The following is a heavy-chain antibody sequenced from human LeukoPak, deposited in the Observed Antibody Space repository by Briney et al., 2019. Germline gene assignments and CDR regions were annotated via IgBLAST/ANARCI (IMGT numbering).Heavy chain of an antibody. J-gene: IGHJ4*02. CDR1: GFTFDDYA. CDR3: AKDPLGYCSGGSCYSVLFDY. V-gene: IGHV3-9*01. Sequence: PGRSLRLSCAASGFTFDDYAMHWVRQTPGKGLEGVSGISWNSGSIGYADSVKGRFTISRDNAKKFLYLQMNSLRAEDTAVYYCAKDPLGYCSGGSCYSVLFDYWGQGTLVTVSS. D-gene: IGHD2-15*01. CDR2: ISWNSGSI.